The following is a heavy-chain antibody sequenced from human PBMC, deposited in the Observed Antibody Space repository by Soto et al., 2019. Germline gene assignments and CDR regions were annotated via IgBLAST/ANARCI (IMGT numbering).Heavy chain of an antibody. CDR1: GFTFSSYS. CDR3: ARDGTGYIAAYYMDV. J-gene: IGHJ6*03. CDR2: ISSSSSTI. V-gene: IGHV3-48*01. Sequence: AGGSLRLSCGGSGFTFSSYSMNWVRQAPGEGLEWVSYISSSSSTIYYADSVKGRFTISRDNAKNSLYLQMNSLRAEDTAVYYCARDGTGYIAAYYMDVWGKGTTVTVSS. D-gene: IGHD6-13*01.